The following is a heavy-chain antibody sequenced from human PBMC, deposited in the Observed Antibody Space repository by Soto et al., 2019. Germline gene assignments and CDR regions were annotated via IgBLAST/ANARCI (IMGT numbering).Heavy chain of an antibody. CDR3: ARAGYYDSSGYSPFDY. Sequence: GGSLRLSCAASGFTFSSYWMHWVRQAPGKGLVWVSRINSDGSSTSYADSVKGRFTISRDNAKNTLYLQMNSLRAEDTAVYYCARAGYYDSSGYSPFDYWGQGTLVTVSS. CDR2: INSDGSST. V-gene: IGHV3-74*01. J-gene: IGHJ4*02. D-gene: IGHD3-22*01. CDR1: GFTFSSYW.